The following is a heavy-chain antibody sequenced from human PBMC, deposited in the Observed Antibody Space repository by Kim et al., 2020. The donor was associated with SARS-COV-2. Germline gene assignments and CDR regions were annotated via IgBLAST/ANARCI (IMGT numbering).Heavy chain of an antibody. CDR3: ARRSGYNWFDP. Sequence: TYYNPSLKSRVTISVDTSKNQFSLKLSSVTAADTAVYYCARRSGYNWFDPWGQGTLVTVSS. CDR2: T. J-gene: IGHJ5*02. V-gene: IGHV4-39*01. D-gene: IGHD3-3*01.